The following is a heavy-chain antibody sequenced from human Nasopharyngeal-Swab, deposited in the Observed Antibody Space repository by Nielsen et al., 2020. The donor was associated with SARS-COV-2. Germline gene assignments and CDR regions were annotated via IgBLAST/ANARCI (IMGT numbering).Heavy chain of an antibody. D-gene: IGHD3-22*01. J-gene: IGHJ5*02. CDR2: ISYDGSNK. Sequence: GESLKISCAASGFTFSIYAMHWVRQAPGKGLEWVAVISYDGSNKYYADSVKGRFTISRDNSKNTLYLQMNSLRAEDTAVYYCARGVYDSSGYYYPWGQGTLVTVSS. CDR1: GFTFSIYA. CDR3: ARGVYDSSGYYYP. V-gene: IGHV3-30*04.